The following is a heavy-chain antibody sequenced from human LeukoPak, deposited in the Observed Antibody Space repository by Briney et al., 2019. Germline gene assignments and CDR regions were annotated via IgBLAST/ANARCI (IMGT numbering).Heavy chain of an antibody. D-gene: IGHD3-22*01. CDR1: GGSVSNYY. V-gene: IGHV4-59*02. CDR2: IYYTET. Sequence: PSETLSLTRTVSGGSVSNYYWSWIRQSPGKGLEWIGYIYYTETSYNPSLKSRVTISADTSKNQFSLKLYSVTAADTAVYYCAAIGVDVWGKGTTVTVSS. J-gene: IGHJ6*04. CDR3: AAIGVDV.